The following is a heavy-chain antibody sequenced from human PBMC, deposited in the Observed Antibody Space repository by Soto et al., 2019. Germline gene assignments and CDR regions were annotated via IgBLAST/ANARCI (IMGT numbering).Heavy chain of an antibody. D-gene: IGHD6-13*01. Sequence: QVQLVQSGSEVKMPGSSVKVSCKTSGGTFSRHAINWVRQAPGQGLEWLGGIIPMFGTTNYAQKFKGRVTISSDESTSTAYMELSSLRSEDAAVYYGARAAIHGSSWYFWFDPWVQGTLVTVSS. CDR2: IIPMFGTT. CDR1: GGTFSRHA. J-gene: IGHJ5*02. V-gene: IGHV1-69*01. CDR3: ARAAIHGSSWYFWFDP.